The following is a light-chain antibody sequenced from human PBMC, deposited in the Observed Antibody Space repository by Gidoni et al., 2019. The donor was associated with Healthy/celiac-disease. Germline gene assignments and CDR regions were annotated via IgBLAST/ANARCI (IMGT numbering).Light chain of an antibody. J-gene: IGKJ1*01. CDR3: QQYYSTLWT. CDR2: WAS. V-gene: IGKV4-1*01. Sequence: ERATINCKSSQSVLYSSNNKNYLAWYQQKPGQPPKLLIYWASTRESGVPDRFSGSGSGTDFTLTISSLQAEDVAVYYCQQYYSTLWTFXLXTKVEIK. CDR1: QSVLYSSNNKNY.